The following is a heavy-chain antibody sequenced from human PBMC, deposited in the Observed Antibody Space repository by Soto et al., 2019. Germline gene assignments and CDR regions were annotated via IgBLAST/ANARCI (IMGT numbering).Heavy chain of an antibody. CDR3: AKVTKRSSEFGYYYGMDV. CDR2: ISYDGSNK. Sequence: GGSLRLSCAASGFTFSSYGMHWVRQAPGKGLEWVAVISYDGSNKYYADSVKGRFTISRDNSKNTLYLQMNSLRAGDTAVYYCAKVTKRSSEFGYYYGMDVWGQGTTVTVSS. D-gene: IGHD6-6*01. CDR1: GFTFSSYG. J-gene: IGHJ6*02. V-gene: IGHV3-30*18.